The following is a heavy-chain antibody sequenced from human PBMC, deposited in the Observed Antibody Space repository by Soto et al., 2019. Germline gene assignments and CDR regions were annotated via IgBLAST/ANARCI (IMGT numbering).Heavy chain of an antibody. CDR2: IYYSGST. Sequence: SETLSLTCTVSGGSISSYYWSWIRQPPGKGLEWIGYIYYSGSTNYNPSLKSRVTISVDTSKNQFSLKLSSVTAADTAVYYCARGGKIFHSLDYYYYMDVWGKGTTVTVSS. D-gene: IGHD3-3*01. CDR3: ARGGKIFHSLDYYYYMDV. CDR1: GGSISSYY. V-gene: IGHV4-59*08. J-gene: IGHJ6*03.